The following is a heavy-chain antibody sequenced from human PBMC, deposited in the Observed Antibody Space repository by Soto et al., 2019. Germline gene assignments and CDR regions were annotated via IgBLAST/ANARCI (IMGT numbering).Heavy chain of an antibody. V-gene: IGHV4-34*01. Sequence: ASETLSLTCAVYGGSFSGYYWSWIRQPPGKGLEWIGEINHSGSTNYNPSLKSRVTISVDTSKNQFSLKLRSVTAADTAVYYCAREKGYISGPKNFDYWGQGTLVTVSS. D-gene: IGHD5-12*01. CDR2: INHSGST. CDR3: AREKGYISGPKNFDY. CDR1: GGSFSGYY. J-gene: IGHJ4*02.